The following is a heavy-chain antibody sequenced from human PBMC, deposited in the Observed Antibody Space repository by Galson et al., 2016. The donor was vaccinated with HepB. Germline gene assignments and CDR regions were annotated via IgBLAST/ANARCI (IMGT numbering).Heavy chain of an antibody. V-gene: IGHV1-3*01. D-gene: IGHD6-19*01. CDR3: ARDGRWLVEGNWVDP. CDR2: INAGSGYT. CDR1: GYTFTTYA. Sequence: SVKVSCKASGYTFTTYAMHWVRQAPGQSLEWMGWINAGSGYTKYSQKFQGRVTITRDTSASTAYMELSSLRSEDTAGYYCARDGRWLVEGNWVDPWGQGTLVTVSS. J-gene: IGHJ5*02.